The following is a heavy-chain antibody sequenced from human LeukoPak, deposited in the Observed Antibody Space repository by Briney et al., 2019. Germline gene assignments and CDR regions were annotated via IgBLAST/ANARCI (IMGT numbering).Heavy chain of an antibody. CDR3: ARDSHWAFDY. CDR1: GFTFSSYS. J-gene: IGHJ4*02. Sequence: GGSLRLSCAASGFTFSSYSMNWVRQAPGKGLEWVSYINTNVNTKTYADSVRGRFTISRDDAKNSLYLQMNSLRVEDTAVYYCARDSHWAFDYWGQGTLVTVSS. D-gene: IGHD7-27*01. CDR2: INTNVNTK. V-gene: IGHV3-48*01.